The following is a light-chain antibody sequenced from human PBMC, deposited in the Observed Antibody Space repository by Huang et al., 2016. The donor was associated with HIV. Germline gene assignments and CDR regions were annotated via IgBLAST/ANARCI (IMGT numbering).Light chain of an antibody. CDR2: KAS. Sequence: DIQMTQSPSTLSASVGDRVTITCRASQSISDYLAVYQQKPGEAPNLLIYKASSLEGGVPPRFSGSGSGTEFTLTISSLQADDVATYYCQQYNNYPWTFGQGTLVEIK. J-gene: IGKJ1*01. V-gene: IGKV1-5*03. CDR3: QQYNNYPWT. CDR1: QSISDY.